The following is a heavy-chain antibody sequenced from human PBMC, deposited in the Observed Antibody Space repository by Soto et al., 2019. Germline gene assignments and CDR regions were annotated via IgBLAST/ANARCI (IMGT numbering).Heavy chain of an antibody. CDR3: ARATYCTSTSCYPYNWFDP. CDR1: GGSISSGGYY. D-gene: IGHD2-2*01. J-gene: IGHJ5*02. V-gene: IGHV4-30-4*08. CDR2: IYYSGST. Sequence: SETLSLTCTVSGGSISSGGYYWSWIRQHPGKGLDWIGYIYYSGSTYYNPSLKSRVTISVDTSKNQFSLRLSSVTAADTAVYYCARATYCTSTSCYPYNWFDPWGQGTLVTVSS.